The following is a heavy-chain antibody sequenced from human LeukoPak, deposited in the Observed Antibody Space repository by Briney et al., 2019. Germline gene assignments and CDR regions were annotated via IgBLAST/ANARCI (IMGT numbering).Heavy chain of an antibody. V-gene: IGHV3-NL1*01. CDR1: GFTFSSYG. CDR3: ARGSGFETGDY. CDR2: IYGGSNTY. Sequence: GGSLRLSCAASGFTFSSYGMHWVRQAPGKGLEWISVIYGGSNTYYYADSVKGRFTISRDNSKNTVYLQMNSLRVEDTAIYYCARGSGFETGDYWGQGTLVTVSS. D-gene: IGHD5-12*01. J-gene: IGHJ4*02.